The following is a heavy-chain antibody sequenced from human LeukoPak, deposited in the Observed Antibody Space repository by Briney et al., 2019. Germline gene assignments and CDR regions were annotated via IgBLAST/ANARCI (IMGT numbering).Heavy chain of an antibody. J-gene: IGHJ3*02. CDR3: ARVGDSSGYFSAFDI. CDR1: GGTFSSYA. D-gene: IGHD3-22*01. V-gene: IGHV1-69*05. CDR2: IIPIFGTA. Sequence: SVKVSCKASGGTFSSYAISWVRQAPGQGLEWMGRIIPIFGTANYAQKFQGRVTITTDESTSTAYMELSSLRSEDTAVYYCARVGDSSGYFSAFDIWGQGTMVTVSS.